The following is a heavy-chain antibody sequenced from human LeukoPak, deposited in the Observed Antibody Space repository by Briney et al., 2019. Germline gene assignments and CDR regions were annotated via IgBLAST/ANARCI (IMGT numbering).Heavy chain of an antibody. D-gene: IGHD4-17*01. CDR3: ARDLTVTGDWYFDL. Sequence: GGSLRLSCAASGFTFSNYAMHWVRQAPGKGLEYVAAISSNGGSTYYANSVKGRVTISRDNSKNTLHLQMGSLRAEDMAVYYCARDLTVTGDWYFDLWGRGTLVTVSS. CDR2: ISSNGGST. J-gene: IGHJ2*01. V-gene: IGHV3-64*01. CDR1: GFTFSNYA.